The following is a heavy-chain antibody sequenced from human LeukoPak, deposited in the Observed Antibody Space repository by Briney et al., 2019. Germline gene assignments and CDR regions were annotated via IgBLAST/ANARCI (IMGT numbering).Heavy chain of an antibody. CDR3: ARDLTIAAAGTFGY. CDR2: ISGYNANA. J-gene: IGHJ4*02. CDR1: GYTFTSYG. Sequence: ASVKVSCKASGYTFTSYGISWMRQAPGQGLEWMEWISGYNANAKYTQNLQGRVTMTTDTSTSTAYMELRSLRSDDTAVYYCARDLTIAAAGTFGYWGQGTLVTVSS. D-gene: IGHD6-13*01. V-gene: IGHV1-18*01.